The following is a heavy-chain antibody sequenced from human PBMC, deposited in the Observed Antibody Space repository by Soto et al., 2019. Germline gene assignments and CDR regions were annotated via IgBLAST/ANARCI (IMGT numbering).Heavy chain of an antibody. V-gene: IGHV5-51*01. J-gene: IGHJ4*01. CDR3: ARSPRISPYFHN. Sequence: PGESLKISCRCSGYTFSNFWIAWVRHLPGKGLEWMGIIYPGDHETRYSPSFHGKVTISADKSINTAYLQWSSLEASDSAFYYCARSPRISPYFHNWGQEALLTISS. CDR2: IYPGDHET. CDR1: GYTFSNFW.